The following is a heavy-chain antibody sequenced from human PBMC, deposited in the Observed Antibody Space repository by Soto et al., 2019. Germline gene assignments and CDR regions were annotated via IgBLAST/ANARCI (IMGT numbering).Heavy chain of an antibody. D-gene: IGHD3-10*01. CDR3: ARGPGTQTYGSGSYAFDI. J-gene: IGHJ3*02. Sequence: GESLKISCAASGFTFSSYWMSWVRQAPGKGLEWVANIKQDGSEKYYVDSVKGRFTISRDNAKNSLYLQMNSLRAEDTAVYYCARGPGTQTYGSGSYAFDIWGQGTMVTVSS. V-gene: IGHV3-7*04. CDR1: GFTFSSYW. CDR2: IKQDGSEK.